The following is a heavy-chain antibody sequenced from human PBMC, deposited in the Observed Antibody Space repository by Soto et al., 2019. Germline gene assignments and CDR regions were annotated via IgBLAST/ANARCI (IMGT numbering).Heavy chain of an antibody. CDR2: ISYDGGKK. CDR3: PREGHPAAGTTPHN. D-gene: IGHD6-13*01. CDR1: GFNCSRYA. Sequence: GGSLRLSGAASGFNCSRYAMHWVRQAPGKGREWGAVISYDGGKKYYAESVKGRFTISRDNSKNTLCVEMNRLSAEHTAVYYCPREGHPAAGTTPHNWGQGTLLTVSS. J-gene: IGHJ4*02. V-gene: IGHV3-30*04.